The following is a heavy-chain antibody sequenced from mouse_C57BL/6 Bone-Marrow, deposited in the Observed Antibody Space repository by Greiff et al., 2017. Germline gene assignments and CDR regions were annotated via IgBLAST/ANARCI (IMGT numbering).Heavy chain of an antibody. V-gene: IGHV1-81*01. Sequence: QVQLQQSGAELARPGASVKLSCKASGYTFTSYGISWVKQRTGQGLEWIGEIYPRSGNTYYNEKFKGKATLTADKSSSTAYRELRSLTSADSAVYFCAREGYLGVDYWGQGTTLTVSS. CDR2: IYPRSGNT. J-gene: IGHJ2*01. D-gene: IGHD2-2*01. CDR1: GYTFTSYG. CDR3: AREGYLGVDY.